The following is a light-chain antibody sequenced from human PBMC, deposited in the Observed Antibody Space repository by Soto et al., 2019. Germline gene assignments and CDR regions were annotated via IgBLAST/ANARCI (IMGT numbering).Light chain of an antibody. J-gene: IGKJ1*01. V-gene: IGKV3-20*01. Sequence: LVLTQSPGTLSLSPGERATLSCRASQSLLSGYLAWYQQKPGQPPRLLIYGASSRATGIPDRFSGSGSGTDFTLTISGLEPEDFAVYYCQQYGTLGQGTKVDIK. CDR3: QQYGT. CDR2: GAS. CDR1: QSLLSGY.